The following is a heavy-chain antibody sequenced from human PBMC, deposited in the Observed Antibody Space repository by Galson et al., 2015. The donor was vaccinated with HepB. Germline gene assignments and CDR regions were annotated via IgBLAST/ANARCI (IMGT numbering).Heavy chain of an antibody. CDR1: GFTFSDYY. V-gene: IGHV3-11*06. Sequence: SLRLSCAASGFTFSDYYMSWIRQAPGKGLEWVSSISSSSSYIYYADSVKGRFTISRDNSKNTLYLQMNSLRAEDTAVYYCAKGHVPAAAKNYFDYWGQGTLVTVSS. D-gene: IGHD2-2*01. CDR2: ISSSSSYI. J-gene: IGHJ4*02. CDR3: AKGHVPAAAKNYFDY.